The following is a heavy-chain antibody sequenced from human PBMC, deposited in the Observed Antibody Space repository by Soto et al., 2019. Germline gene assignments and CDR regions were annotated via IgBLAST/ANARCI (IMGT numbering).Heavy chain of an antibody. Sequence: SETLSLTCAVYGGSFSGYYWSWIRQPPGKGLEWIGEINHSGSTNYNPSLKSRVTISVDTSKNQFSLKLSSVTAADTTVYYCARVPSIAARRGGSYWGQGTLVTVSS. CDR2: INHSGST. CDR1: GGSFSGYY. CDR3: ARVPSIAARRGGSY. D-gene: IGHD6-6*01. V-gene: IGHV4-34*01. J-gene: IGHJ4*02.